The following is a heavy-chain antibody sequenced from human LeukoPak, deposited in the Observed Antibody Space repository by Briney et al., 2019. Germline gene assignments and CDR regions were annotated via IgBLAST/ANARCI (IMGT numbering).Heavy chain of an antibody. V-gene: IGHV4-59*01. D-gene: IGHD4-17*01. CDR3: ARTASAVTTAIDY. J-gene: IGHJ4*02. CDR2: IDYTGST. CDR1: GASISGYY. Sequence: SETLSLTCTVSGASISGYYWTWIRQPPGKGLEWIGHIDYTGSTNYNSSLESRVTISVDTSKTQFSLKLRYVPAAVTAVYYCARTASAVTTAIDYWGQGTLVTVSS.